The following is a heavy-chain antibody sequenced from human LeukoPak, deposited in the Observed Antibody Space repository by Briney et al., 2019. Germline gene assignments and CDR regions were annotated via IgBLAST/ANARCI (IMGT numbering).Heavy chain of an antibody. V-gene: IGHV3-23*01. Sequence: PGGSLRLSCAASGFTFSSYAMSWVRQAPGKGLEWVSAISGSGGSTHYADSVKGRFTISRDNSKNTLYLQMNSLRAEDTAVYYCAKVEDYYGSGSYAHWGQGTLVTVSS. CDR2: ISGSGGST. J-gene: IGHJ4*02. CDR3: AKVEDYYGSGSYAH. D-gene: IGHD3-10*01. CDR1: GFTFSSYA.